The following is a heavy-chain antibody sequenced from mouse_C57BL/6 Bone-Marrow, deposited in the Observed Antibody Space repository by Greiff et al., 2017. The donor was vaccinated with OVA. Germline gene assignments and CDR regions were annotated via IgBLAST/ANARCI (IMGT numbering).Heavy chain of an antibody. J-gene: IGHJ3*01. V-gene: IGHV5-17*01. Sequence: EVKLMESGGGLVKPGGSLKLSCVASGFTFSDYGMHWVRQAPEKGLEWVAYISSGSSTIYYADTVKGRFTISRDNAKNTLFLQMTSLRSEDTAMYYCAKKRVAYWGQGTLVTVSA. CDR1: GFTFSDYG. CDR2: ISSGSSTI. CDR3: AKKRVAY.